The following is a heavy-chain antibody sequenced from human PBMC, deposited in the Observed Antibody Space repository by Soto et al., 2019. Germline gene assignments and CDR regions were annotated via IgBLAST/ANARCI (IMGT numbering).Heavy chain of an antibody. CDR1: GGTFSSYA. D-gene: IGHD6-19*01. J-gene: IGHJ6*02. V-gene: IGHV1-69*13. CDR2: IIPIFGTA. Sequence: GASVKVSCKASGGTFSSYAISWVRRAPGQGLEWMGGIIPIFGTANYAQKFQGRVTITADESTSAAYMELSSLRSEDTAVYYCARVALAVAGTNYYYYGMDVWGQGTTVTVYS. CDR3: ARVALAVAGTNYYYYGMDV.